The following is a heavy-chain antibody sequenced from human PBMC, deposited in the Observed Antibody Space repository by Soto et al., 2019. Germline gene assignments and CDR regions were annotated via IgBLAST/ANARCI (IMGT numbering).Heavy chain of an antibody. D-gene: IGHD4-17*01. V-gene: IGHV4-59*01. CDR1: GGSISSYY. J-gene: IGHJ5*02. CDR3: ARVEAPPSAVTAQTNTYWFDP. Sequence: SETLSLTCTVSGGSISSYYWSWIRQPPGKGLEWIGYIYYSGSTNYNPSLKSRVTISVDTSKNQFSLKLSSVTAADTAVYYCARVEAPPSAVTAQTNTYWFDPWGQGTLVTVSS. CDR2: IYYSGST.